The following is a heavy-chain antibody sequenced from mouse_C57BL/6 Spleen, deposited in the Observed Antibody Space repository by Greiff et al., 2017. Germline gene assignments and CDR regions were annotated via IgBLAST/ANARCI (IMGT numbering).Heavy chain of an antibody. V-gene: IGHV1-80*01. J-gene: IGHJ3*01. CDR3: ARLQIYYDYDGFAD. Sequence: QVQLQQSGAELVKPGASVKISCKASGYAFSSYWMNWVKQRPGKGLEWIGQIYPGDGDTNYNGKFKGKATLTADKSSSTAYMQLSSLTSEDSAVYFCARLQIYYDYDGFADWGQGTLVTVSA. CDR2: IYPGDGDT. CDR1: GYAFSSYW. D-gene: IGHD2-4*01.